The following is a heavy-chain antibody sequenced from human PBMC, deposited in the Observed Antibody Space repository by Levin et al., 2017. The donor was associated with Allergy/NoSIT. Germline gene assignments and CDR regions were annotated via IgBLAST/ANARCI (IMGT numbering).Heavy chain of an antibody. D-gene: IGHD6-13*01. CDR1: GFTFSSYA. CDR2: ISYDGSNK. CDR3: ARGMGAAGLYYFDY. V-gene: IGHV3-30*04. Sequence: GESLKISCAASGFTFSSYAMHWVRQAPGKGLEWVAVISYDGSNKYYADSVKGRFTISRDNSKNTLYLQMNSLRAEDTAVYYCARGMGAAGLYYFDYWGQGTLVTVSS. J-gene: IGHJ4*02.